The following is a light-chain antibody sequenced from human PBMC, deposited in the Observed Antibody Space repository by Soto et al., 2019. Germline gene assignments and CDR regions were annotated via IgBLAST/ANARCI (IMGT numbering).Light chain of an antibody. CDR1: SSNIGAGYD. CDR2: GNS. CDR3: QSYDSRLSGWV. J-gene: IGLJ3*02. Sequence: QSVLTQPPSVSGAPGQRVTISCTGSSSNIGAGYDVHWYQQLPGTAPKLLMYGNSNRPSGVPDRFSGSKSGTSASLAITGLQAEDEADYYCQSYDSRLSGWVFGGGTKVTVL. V-gene: IGLV1-40*01.